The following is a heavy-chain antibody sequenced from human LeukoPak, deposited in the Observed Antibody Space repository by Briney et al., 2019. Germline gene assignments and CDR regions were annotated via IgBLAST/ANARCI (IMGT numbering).Heavy chain of an antibody. CDR2: IIPIFGTA. CDR3: AREKYSSGWTSFDY. Sequence: ASVKVSCKACGCTFSSYAISWVRQAPGQGLEWMGGIIPIFGTANYAQKFQGRVTITTDESTSTAYMELSSLRSEDTAVYYCAREKYSSGWTSFDYWGQGTLVTVSS. D-gene: IGHD6-19*01. J-gene: IGHJ4*02. CDR1: GCTFSSYA. V-gene: IGHV1-69*05.